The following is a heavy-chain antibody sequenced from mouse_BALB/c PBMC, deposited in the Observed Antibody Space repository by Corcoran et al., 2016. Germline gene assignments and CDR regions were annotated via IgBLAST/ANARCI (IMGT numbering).Heavy chain of an antibody. CDR2: INTNTGEP. CDR3: ARWDGNYPTWFAY. CDR1: GYTFTNYG. J-gene: IGHJ3*01. V-gene: IGHV9-3*02. D-gene: IGHD2-1*01. Sequence: QIQLVQSGPELKKPGETVKISCKASGYTFTNYGMNWVKQAPGKGLKWMGWINTNTGEPTYAEEFKGRFAFSLETSASTASLQINNLKNEDTATYFCARWDGNYPTWFAYWGQGTLVTVSA.